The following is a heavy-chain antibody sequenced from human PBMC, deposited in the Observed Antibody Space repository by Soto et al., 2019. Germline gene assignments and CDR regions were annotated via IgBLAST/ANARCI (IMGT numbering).Heavy chain of an antibody. CDR2: INSDGTKT. CDR1: GLTFTNYW. V-gene: IGHV3-74*01. D-gene: IGHD6-19*01. J-gene: IGHJ4*02. Sequence: EVQLVESGGGLVQPGGSLRLSCAASGLTFTNYWMHWVRQAPGTGPVWVSRINSDGTKTWYADSLKGRPTISRENAKNTLYLQMNRLRAEDTAVYYCATECIGSGCRYFGYWGQGTLVTVSS. CDR3: ATECIGSGCRYFGY.